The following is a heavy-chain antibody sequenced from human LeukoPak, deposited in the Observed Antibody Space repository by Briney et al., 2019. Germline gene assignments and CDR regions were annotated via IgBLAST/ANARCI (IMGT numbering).Heavy chain of an antibody. CDR1: GFTFSNAW. Sequence: GGSLRLSCATSGFTFSNAWMNWVRQAPGKGLEWVGRIRSNSDGGTIDYAAPVKGRFTLSRGDSKTTLYLQMNSLQTEDTAVYYCATDFYDSTWGQGTLVTVSS. V-gene: IGHV3-15*07. J-gene: IGHJ5*02. CDR3: ATDFYDST. CDR2: IRSNSDGGTI. D-gene: IGHD3-22*01.